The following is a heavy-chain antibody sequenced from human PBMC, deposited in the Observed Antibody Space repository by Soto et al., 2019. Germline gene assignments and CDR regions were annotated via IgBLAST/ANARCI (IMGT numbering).Heavy chain of an antibody. J-gene: IGHJ6*02. V-gene: IGHV1-2*04. D-gene: IGHD4-4*01. CDR2: INPNSGGT. CDR1: GYTFTGYY. Sequence: QVQLVQSGAEVKKPGASVKVSCKASGYTFTGYYMHWVRQAPGQGLEWMGWINPNSGGTNYAQKFQGWVTMTRDTSISTAYMELSRLRSDDTAVYYCARDKDYSNYYYGMDVWGQGTTVTVSS. CDR3: ARDKDYSNYYYGMDV.